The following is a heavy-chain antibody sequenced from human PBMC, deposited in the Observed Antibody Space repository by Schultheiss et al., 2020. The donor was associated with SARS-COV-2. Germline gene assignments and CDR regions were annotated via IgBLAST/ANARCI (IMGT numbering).Heavy chain of an antibody. J-gene: IGHJ6*03. CDR2: IYYSGRT. Sequence: SETLSLTCTVSGASISSYYWSWIRQPPGKGLEWIGYIYYSGRTNYNPSLKSRVTISVDTSKNQFSLKLSSVTAADTAVYYCAIRKRQSPYYYYYMDVWGKGTTVTVSS. CDR3: AIRKRQSPYYYYYMDV. CDR1: GASISSYY. V-gene: IGHV4-59*08.